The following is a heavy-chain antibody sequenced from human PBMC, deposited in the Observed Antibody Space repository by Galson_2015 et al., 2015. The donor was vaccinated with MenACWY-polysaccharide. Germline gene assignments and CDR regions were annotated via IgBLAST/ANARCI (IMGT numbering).Heavy chain of an antibody. D-gene: IGHD1-26*01. J-gene: IGHJ5*02. CDR1: GGSVSSDTYY. Sequence: ETLSLTCTVSGGSVSSDTYYWSWLRQPPGKGLEWIGYMSFSGRANYNPSLKSRVTISIDTSKNQFSLRLSSVTAADTAVYFCAREPTYSGSFGWFDPWGQGTLVTVSS. CDR3: AREPTYSGSFGWFDP. CDR2: MSFSGRA. V-gene: IGHV4-61*01.